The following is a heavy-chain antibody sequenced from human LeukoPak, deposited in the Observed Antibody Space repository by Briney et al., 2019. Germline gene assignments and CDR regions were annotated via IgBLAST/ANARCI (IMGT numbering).Heavy chain of an antibody. V-gene: IGHV3-30*02. CDR2: IRYDGSNK. J-gene: IGHJ4*02. Sequence: GGSLRLSCAASGFTFSSYGMHWVRQAPGKGLEWVAFIRYDGSNKYYADSVKGRFTISRDNPKNTLYLQMNSLRAEDTAVYYCAKAGYSYGYLDYWGQGTLVTVSS. CDR1: GFTFSSYG. D-gene: IGHD5-18*01. CDR3: AKAGYSYGYLDY.